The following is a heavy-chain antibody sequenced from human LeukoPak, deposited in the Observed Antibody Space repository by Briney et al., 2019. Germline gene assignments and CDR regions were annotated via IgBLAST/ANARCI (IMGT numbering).Heavy chain of an antibody. CDR2: INPSGGST. CDR3: ARDTTDYYDSSGYYLAYYYYYGMDV. Sequence: ASVKVSCKASGYTFTSYYMHWVRQAPGQGLEWMGIINPSGGSTSYAQKFQGRVTMTRDTSTSIVYMELSSLRSEDTAVYYCARDTTDYYDSSGYYLAYYYYYGMDVWGQGTTVTVSS. V-gene: IGHV1-46*01. D-gene: IGHD3-22*01. CDR1: GYTFTSYY. J-gene: IGHJ6*02.